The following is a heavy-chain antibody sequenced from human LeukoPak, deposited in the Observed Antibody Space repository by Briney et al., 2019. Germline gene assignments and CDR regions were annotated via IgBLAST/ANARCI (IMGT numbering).Heavy chain of an antibody. CDR3: ARASVEHSIVAGDYFDY. CDR2: ISQSAIA. D-gene: IGHD1/OR15-1a*01. J-gene: IGHJ4*02. V-gene: IGHV4-38-2*01. Sequence: SETLSLTCAVSGYSINNAHYWAWIRQPPGKGLEWIGNISQSAIASYNPSLKSRVTFSLDTSNNHFSLDLRSVTAADTAVYFCARASVEHSIVAGDYFDYWGQGTLVTVSS. CDR1: GYSINNAHY.